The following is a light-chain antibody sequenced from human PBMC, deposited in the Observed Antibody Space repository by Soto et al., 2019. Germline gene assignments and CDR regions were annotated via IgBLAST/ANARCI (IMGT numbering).Light chain of an antibody. Sequence: EIVLTQSPGTLSLSPGERATLSCRASQSVSNNYLAWYQQKSGQAPRLLIYGASSRATGIPDRFSGSGSGTDFTLTISRLEPEDFAGYYCQQYGSSPPYTFGQGTKLEIK. CDR1: QSVSNNY. CDR3: QQYGSSPPYT. J-gene: IGKJ2*01. CDR2: GAS. V-gene: IGKV3-20*01.